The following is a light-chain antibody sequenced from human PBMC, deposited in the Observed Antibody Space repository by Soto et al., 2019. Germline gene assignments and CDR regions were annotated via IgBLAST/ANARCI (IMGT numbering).Light chain of an antibody. Sequence: EIVMTQSPATLSVSPGERATLSCRASQSVSSNLAWYQQKPGQAPRPLIYGASTRATGIPARFSGTGSGTEFTLTISSLQSEDFALYYCQQYNDWPLTFGQGTKVDI. CDR2: GAS. CDR1: QSVSSN. CDR3: QQYNDWPLT. J-gene: IGKJ1*01. V-gene: IGKV3-15*01.